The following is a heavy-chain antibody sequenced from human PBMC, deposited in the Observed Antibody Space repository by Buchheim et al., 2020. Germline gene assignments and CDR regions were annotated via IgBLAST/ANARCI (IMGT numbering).Heavy chain of an antibody. Sequence: EVQLLESGGGLVQPGGSLRLSCAASGFTFSSYAMTWVRQAPGKGLEWVSAISNGAGTYYADSVKGRFTISRDNSKNTLYLQMNSLRAEDTAVYYCVKDYLRFGEDWGQGTL. CDR3: VKDYLRFGED. V-gene: IGHV3-23*01. D-gene: IGHD3-10*01. J-gene: IGHJ4*02. CDR2: ISNGAGT. CDR1: GFTFSSYA.